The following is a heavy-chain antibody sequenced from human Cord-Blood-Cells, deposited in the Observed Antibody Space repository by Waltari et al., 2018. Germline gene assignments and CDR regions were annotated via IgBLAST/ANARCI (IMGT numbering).Heavy chain of an antibody. CDR1: GYTFTGYY. V-gene: IGHV1-2*02. Sequence: QVQLVQSGAEVKKPGASVKVSCKASGYTFTGYYMHWVRQAPGQGLEWMGWINPNRGGTNYAQKFQGRVTMTRDTSISTAYMELSRLRSDDTAVYYCASFGGYDPNWFDPWGQGTLVTVSS. CDR3: ASFGGYDPNWFDP. D-gene: IGHD5-12*01. CDR2: INPNRGGT. J-gene: IGHJ5*02.